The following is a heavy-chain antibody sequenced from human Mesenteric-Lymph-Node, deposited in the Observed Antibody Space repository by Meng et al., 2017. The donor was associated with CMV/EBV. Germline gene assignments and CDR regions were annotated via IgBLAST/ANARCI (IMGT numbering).Heavy chain of an antibody. V-gene: IGHV3-21*01. J-gene: IGHJ4*02. CDR1: GFTFSSYS. CDR3: ARGLAVYSTTGLFDY. D-gene: IGHD4-11*01. Sequence: GESLKISCAASGFTFSSYSMNWVRQAPGKGLEWVSSISSSSYIYYADSVKGRFTISRDNAKNSLYLQMNSLRAEDTAVYYCARGLAVYSTTGLFDYWGQGTLVTVSS. CDR2: ISSSSYI.